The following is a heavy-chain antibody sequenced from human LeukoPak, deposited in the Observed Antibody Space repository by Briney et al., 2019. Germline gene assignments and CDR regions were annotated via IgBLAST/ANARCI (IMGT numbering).Heavy chain of an antibody. D-gene: IGHD3-10*01. V-gene: IGHV4-39*07. Sequence: SETLSLTCTVSGGSISSSSYYWGWIRQPPGKGLEWIVSIYYSGSTYYNPSLKRRVTISVDTSKNQFSLKLSSVTAADTAVYYCERGRGGQPQYFQHWGKGTLVTVSS. J-gene: IGHJ1*01. CDR1: GGSISSSSYY. CDR3: ERGRGGQPQYFQH. CDR2: IYYSGST.